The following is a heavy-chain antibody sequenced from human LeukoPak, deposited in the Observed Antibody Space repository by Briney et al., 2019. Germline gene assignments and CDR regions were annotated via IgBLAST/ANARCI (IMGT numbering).Heavy chain of an antibody. D-gene: IGHD5-12*01. CDR2: IYYSGST. V-gene: IGHV4-39*01. J-gene: IGHJ4*02. Sequence: SETLSLTCTVSGGSISSSSYYWGWIRQPPGKGLEWIGSIYYSGSTYYNPSLKSRVTISVDTSKNQFSLKLSSVTAADTAVYYCARLDIVATIFDYWGQGTLVTASS. CDR3: ARLDIVATIFDY. CDR1: GGSISSSSYY.